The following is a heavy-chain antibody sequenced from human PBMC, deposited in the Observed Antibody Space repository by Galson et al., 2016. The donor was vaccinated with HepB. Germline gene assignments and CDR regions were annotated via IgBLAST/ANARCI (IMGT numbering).Heavy chain of an antibody. CDR2: IYNSGGT. V-gene: IGHV4-4*07. CDR3: AGQWLVPFDL. J-gene: IGHJ2*01. CDR1: GGPISGYH. Sequence: SETLSLTCTVSGGPISGYHWSRIRQPAGKGLEWVGLIYNSGGTNYNPSLKSRVTMSVDTSKNQLPLNLRSVTAADTAVYYCAGQWLVPFDLWGRGTLVTVSS. D-gene: IGHD6-19*01.